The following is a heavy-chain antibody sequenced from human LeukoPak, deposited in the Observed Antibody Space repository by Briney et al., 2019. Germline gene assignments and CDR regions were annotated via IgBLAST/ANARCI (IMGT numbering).Heavy chain of an antibody. J-gene: IGHJ5*02. Sequence: PSETLSLTCTVSGGSISSSSYYWGWIRQPPGKGLEWIGSIYYSGSTYYNPSLKSRVTISVDTSKNQFSLKLSSVTAADTAVYYCARPDVWFAVDPWGQGTVVTVSS. V-gene: IGHV4-39*01. CDR3: ARPDVWFAVDP. CDR1: GGSISSSSYY. CDR2: IYYSGST. D-gene: IGHD3-10*01.